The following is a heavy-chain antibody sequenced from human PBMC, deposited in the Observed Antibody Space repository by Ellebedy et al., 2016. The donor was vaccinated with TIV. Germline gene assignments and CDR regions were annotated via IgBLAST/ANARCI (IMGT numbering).Heavy chain of an antibody. V-gene: IGHV4-59*01. D-gene: IGHD2-21*01. J-gene: IGHJ5*02. CDR3: ARDWGGNWSAP. CDR2: VSYSGST. CDR1: GVSISSDY. Sequence: MPSEALSLTCTVSGVSISSDYWSWIRQPPGKGLEWIGYVSYSGSTNYNPSLKSRVTMSVDTSKHQFSLRLNSVTAADTAVYYCARDWGGNWSAPWGRGSRITVSS.